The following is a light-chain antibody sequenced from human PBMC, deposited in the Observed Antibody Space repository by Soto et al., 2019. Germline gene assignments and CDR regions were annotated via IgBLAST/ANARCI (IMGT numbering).Light chain of an antibody. CDR3: MQTLQTWT. J-gene: IGKJ1*01. CDR2: LGS. Sequence: DIVMTQSPLSLPVTPGEPASISCRSSQSLLHNNGYNYLDWYRQKPGQSPQLLIYLGSNRASGVPDRFSGSGSGTDFTLKISRVEAEDVGVYYCMQTLQTWTFGQGTKVEIK. V-gene: IGKV2-28*01. CDR1: QSLLHNNGYNY.